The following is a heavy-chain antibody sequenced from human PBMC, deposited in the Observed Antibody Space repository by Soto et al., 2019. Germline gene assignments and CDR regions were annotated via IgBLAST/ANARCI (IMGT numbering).Heavy chain of an antibody. CDR1: GGTFSSYA. CDR3: ARGVTRGSFPPFVL. D-gene: IGHD1-26*01. CDR2: IIPIFGTA. J-gene: IGHJ4*02. Sequence: SVKVSCKASGGTFSSYAISWVRQAPGQGLEWMGGIIPIFGTANYAQKFQGRVTITADESTSTAYMELSSLRSDDTAVYYCARGVTRGSFPPFVLWGQGTLVTVSS. V-gene: IGHV1-69*13.